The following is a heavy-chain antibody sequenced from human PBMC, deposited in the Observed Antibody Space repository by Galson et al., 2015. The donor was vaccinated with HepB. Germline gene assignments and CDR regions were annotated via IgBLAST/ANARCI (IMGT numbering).Heavy chain of an antibody. Sequence: SLRLSCAASGFTFSSYWMHWVRQAPGKGLVWVSCINSDGSSTSYADSVKGRFTISRDNAKNTLYLQMNSLRAEDTAVYYCARVIWYRDPFDYWGQGTLVTVSS. CDR1: GFTFSSYW. CDR2: INSDGSST. V-gene: IGHV3-74*01. CDR3: ARVIWYRDPFDY. J-gene: IGHJ4*02. D-gene: IGHD1-14*01.